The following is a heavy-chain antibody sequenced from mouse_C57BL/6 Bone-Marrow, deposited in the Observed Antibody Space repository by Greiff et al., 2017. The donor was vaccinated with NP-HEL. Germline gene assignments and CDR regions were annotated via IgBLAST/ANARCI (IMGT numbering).Heavy chain of an antibody. CDR1: GFSFNTYA. CDR2: IRSKSNNYAT. J-gene: IGHJ2*01. D-gene: IGHD4-1*01. V-gene: IGHV10-1*01. CDR3: VRSPTGSFDY. Sequence: EVKLMESGGGLVQPKGSLKLSCAASGFSFNTYAMNWVRQAPGQGLEWVARIRSKSNNYATYYADSVKDRFTISRDDSKSMLYLQMNNLKTEDTAMYYCVRSPTGSFDYWGQGTTLTGAS.